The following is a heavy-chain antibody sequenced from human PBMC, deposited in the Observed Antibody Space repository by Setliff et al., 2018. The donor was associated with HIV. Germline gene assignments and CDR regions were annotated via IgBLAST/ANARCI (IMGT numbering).Heavy chain of an antibody. CDR3: ARGYSSAFFHEFFDY. CDR2: IHNSGNT. CDR1: GDSMSTHC. J-gene: IGHJ4*02. D-gene: IGHD6-25*01. V-gene: IGHV4-4*07. Sequence: PSETLSLTCSLSGDSMSTHCWSWIRQTAGKGLEWIGRIHNSGNTNYNPSFMSRVSMSVDTSKSQFSLKLRSVTAADTAVYFCARGYSSAFFHEFFDYWGQGTLVTVSS.